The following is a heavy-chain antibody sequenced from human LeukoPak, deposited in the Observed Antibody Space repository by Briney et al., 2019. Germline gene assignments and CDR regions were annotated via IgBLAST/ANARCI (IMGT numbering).Heavy chain of an antibody. CDR3: ARHQSGTNWFDP. D-gene: IGHD1-7*01. Sequence: SETLSLTCTVSGGSISSYYWSWLRQPPGKGLEWIAYIYYSGSTNYNPSLKSRVTISVDTSKNQFSLKLSSVTAADTAVFYCARHQSGTNWFDPWGQGTLVTVSS. CDR1: GGSISSYY. V-gene: IGHV4-59*08. CDR2: IYYSGST. J-gene: IGHJ5*02.